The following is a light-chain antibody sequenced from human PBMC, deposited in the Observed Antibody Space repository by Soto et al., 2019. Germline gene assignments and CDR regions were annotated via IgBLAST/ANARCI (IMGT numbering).Light chain of an antibody. CDR3: QQYNSYSGRA. Sequence: DIQMTQSPSTLSASVGDRVTITCRASQRISSWLAWYQHKPGKAPKLLIDDASSLESGVPSRFSGSGSGTEFTLTISILQPDDFATYYCQQYNSYSGRAVGQRTKVEIK. J-gene: IGKJ1*01. V-gene: IGKV1-5*01. CDR1: QRISSW. CDR2: DAS.